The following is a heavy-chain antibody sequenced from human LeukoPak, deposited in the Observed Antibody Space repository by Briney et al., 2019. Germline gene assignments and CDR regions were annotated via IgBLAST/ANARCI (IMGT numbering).Heavy chain of an antibody. CDR1: GGSFSGYY. Sequence: PSETLSLTCAVYGGSFSGYYWSWIRQPPGKGLEWIGEINHSGSTNYNPSLKSRVTISVDTSKNQFSLKLSSVTAADTAVYYCAGRGLLLRYWGQGTLATVSS. D-gene: IGHD3-22*01. V-gene: IGHV4-34*01. CDR3: AGRGLLLRY. J-gene: IGHJ4*02. CDR2: INHSGST.